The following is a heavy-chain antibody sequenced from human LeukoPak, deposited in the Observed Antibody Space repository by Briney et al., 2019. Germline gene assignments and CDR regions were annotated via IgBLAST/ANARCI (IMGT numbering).Heavy chain of an antibody. V-gene: IGHV3-11*01. Sequence: PGGSLRLSCAASGFTFSDYYMSWIRQAPGTGLEWVSYISSSVSTTYPADSVKGRFTISRDNAKNSLYLQMNRMRAEDTAVYYCARVGITMVRGVIYVDYWGQGTLVTVSS. CDR2: ISSSVSTT. CDR1: GFTFSDYY. D-gene: IGHD3-10*01. J-gene: IGHJ4*02. CDR3: ARVGITMVRGVIYVDY.